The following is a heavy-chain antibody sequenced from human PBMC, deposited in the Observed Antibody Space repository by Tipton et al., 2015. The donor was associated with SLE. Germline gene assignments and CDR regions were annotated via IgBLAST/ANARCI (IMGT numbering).Heavy chain of an antibody. CDR1: GGTFSRYA. D-gene: IGHD4-17*01. CDR2: IIPIFGTA. J-gene: IGHJ6*02. V-gene: IGHV1-69*01. CDR3: ARGRSYGDYYYDMDV. Sequence: QVQLVQSGAEVKKPGSSVKVSCKASGGTFSRYAISWVRQAPGQGLEWMGGIIPIFGTANYAQRFQGGVTITADESTSTAYMELSSLRPEDTAVYYCARGRSYGDYYYDMDVWGQGTTVTVSS.